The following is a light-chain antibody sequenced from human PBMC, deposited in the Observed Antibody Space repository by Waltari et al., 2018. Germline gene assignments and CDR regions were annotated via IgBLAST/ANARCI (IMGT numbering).Light chain of an antibody. CDR2: WAA. J-gene: IGKJ5*01. Sequence: DIVMTQSPDSLAVSLGERATITCKSSHSVFSTSNRENCLGWYQQKPGHPPKLLLYWAATREPGVPDRFSASGSGKDFTLSISSLQAEDVALYYCQQYYTSPSTFGQGTRLEI. V-gene: IGKV4-1*01. CDR3: QQYYTSPST. CDR1: HSVFSTSNRENC.